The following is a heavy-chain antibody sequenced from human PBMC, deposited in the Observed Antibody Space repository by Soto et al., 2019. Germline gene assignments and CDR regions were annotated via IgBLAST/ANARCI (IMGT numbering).Heavy chain of an antibody. J-gene: IGHJ6*02. CDR1: EYSFTSYW. Sequence: DSLKVSCKCSEYSFTSYWVSLVLKIPGKGLEWMGRIDPSDSYTNYSPSFQGHVTISADKAISTAYLQWSSLKASDTAMYYCARRLGYCTRTSFYYYYGMDVWGQGTSV. V-gene: IGHV5-10-1*01. CDR2: IDPSDSYT. CDR3: ARRLGYCTRTSFYYYYGMDV. D-gene: IGHD2-2*01.